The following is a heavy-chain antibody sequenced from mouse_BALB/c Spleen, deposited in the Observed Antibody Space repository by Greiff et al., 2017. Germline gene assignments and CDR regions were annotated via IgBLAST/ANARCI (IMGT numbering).Heavy chain of an antibody. D-gene: IGHD2-3*01. CDR1: GYSITSDYA. CDR3: ARGIYDGYYGY. J-gene: IGHJ2*01. CDR2: ISYSGST. V-gene: IGHV3-2*02. Sequence: VQLKESGPGLVKPSQSLSLTCTVTGYSITSDYAWNWIRQFPGNKLEWMGYISYSGSTSYNPSLKSRISITRDTSKNQFFLQLNSVTTEDTATYYCARGIYDGYYGYWGQGTTLTVSS.